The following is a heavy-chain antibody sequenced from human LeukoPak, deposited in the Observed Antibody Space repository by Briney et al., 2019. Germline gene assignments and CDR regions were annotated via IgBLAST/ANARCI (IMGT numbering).Heavy chain of an antibody. CDR3: EREITIFGLVQRFAY. Sequence: SVKVSCKASGGTFSSYAISWVRQAPGQELEWMGRIIPIFGTANYAQKFQGRVTITTDESTSTAYMELSSLRSEDTAVYYWEREITIFGLVQRFAYWGQGTLVTVSP. CDR2: IIPIFGTA. CDR1: GGTFSSYA. J-gene: IGHJ4*02. V-gene: IGHV1-69*05. D-gene: IGHD3-3*01.